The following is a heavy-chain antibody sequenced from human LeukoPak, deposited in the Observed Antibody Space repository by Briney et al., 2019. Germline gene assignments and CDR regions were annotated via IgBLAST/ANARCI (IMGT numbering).Heavy chain of an antibody. V-gene: IGHV5-51*01. D-gene: IGHD3-10*01. CDR2: ICPGDSDT. Sequence: GESLKISCKGSGYSFTSYWIGWVRQMPGKGLEWMGIICPGDSDTRYSPSFQGQVTISADKSISTAYLQWSSLKASDTAMYYCARQITMVRGDPNDAFDIWGQGTMVTVSS. J-gene: IGHJ3*02. CDR1: GYSFTSYW. CDR3: ARQITMVRGDPNDAFDI.